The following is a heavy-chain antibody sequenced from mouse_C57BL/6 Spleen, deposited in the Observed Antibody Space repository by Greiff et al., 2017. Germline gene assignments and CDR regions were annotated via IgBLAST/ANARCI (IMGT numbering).Heavy chain of an antibody. J-gene: IGHJ3*01. CDR3: ARDRGIYYDYVPFAY. CDR2: ISYDGSN. Sequence: EVQLQQSGPGLVKPSQSLSLTCSVTGYSITSGYYWNWIRQFPGNKLEWMGYISYDGSNNYNPSLKNPISITRDTDKNQFFLKLNSVTTEDTATYYCARDRGIYYDYVPFAYWGQGTLVTVSA. CDR1: GYSITSGYY. D-gene: IGHD2-4*01. V-gene: IGHV3-6*01.